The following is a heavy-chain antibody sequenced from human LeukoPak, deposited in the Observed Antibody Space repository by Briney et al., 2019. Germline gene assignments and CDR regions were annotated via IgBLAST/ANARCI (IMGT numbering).Heavy chain of an antibody. Sequence: ASVKVSCKASGYTFTSYDINWVRQATGQGLEWMGWMNPNSGNTGYAQKFQGRVTITRNTSISTAYMELSSLRSEDTAVYYCARGGYYDFWSGYWSHYYMDVWGKGTTVTVSS. D-gene: IGHD3-3*01. V-gene: IGHV1-8*03. CDR3: ARGGYYDFWSGYWSHYYMDV. CDR1: GYTFTSYD. CDR2: MNPNSGNT. J-gene: IGHJ6*03.